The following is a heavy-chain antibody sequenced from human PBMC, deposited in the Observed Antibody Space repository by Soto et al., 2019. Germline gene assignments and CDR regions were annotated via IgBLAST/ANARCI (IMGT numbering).Heavy chain of an antibody. Sequence: PSQTLSLTCVISGDSVSSNSAAWNWIRQSPSRGLEWLGRTYYRSKWYNDYAVSVKSRITINPDTSKNQFSLQLNSVTPEDTAVYYCARGLASRPSNGMDVWGQGTTVTVSS. CDR2: TYYRSKWYN. CDR1: GDSVSSNSAA. D-gene: IGHD6-19*01. V-gene: IGHV6-1*01. CDR3: ARGLASRPSNGMDV. J-gene: IGHJ6*02.